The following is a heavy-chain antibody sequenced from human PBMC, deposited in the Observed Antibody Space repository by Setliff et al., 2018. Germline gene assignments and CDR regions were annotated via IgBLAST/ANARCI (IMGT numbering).Heavy chain of an antibody. CDR2: INPNSGGT. V-gene: IGHV1-2*06. CDR3: ARSYYYDSSAANWFDP. J-gene: IGHJ5*02. CDR1: GYTFTGYY. D-gene: IGHD3-22*01. Sequence: ASVKVSCTASGYTFTGYYMHWVRQAPGQGLEWMGRINPNSGGTNYAQKFQGRVTMTRDTSISTAYMELSRLRSDDTAVYYCARSYYYDSSAANWFDPWGQGTLVTVSS.